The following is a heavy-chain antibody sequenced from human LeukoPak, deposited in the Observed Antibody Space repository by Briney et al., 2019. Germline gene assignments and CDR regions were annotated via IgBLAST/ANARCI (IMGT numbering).Heavy chain of an antibody. CDR2: SYSGGST. CDR3: ASRHCSGENCYAGPLDF. V-gene: IGHV3-53*01. Sequence: GGSLRLSCVASAFSDKSNYMSWIRQAPGKGLEWVSVSYSGGSTYYEDSVKGRFTVSSDVSKNTLYLQMNNLRGEDTAVYYCASRHCSGENCYAGPLDFWGQGIQVTVSS. D-gene: IGHD2-8*02. J-gene: IGHJ4*02. CDR1: AFSDKSNY.